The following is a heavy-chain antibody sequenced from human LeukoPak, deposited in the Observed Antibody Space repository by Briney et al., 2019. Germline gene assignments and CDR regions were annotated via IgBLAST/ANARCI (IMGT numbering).Heavy chain of an antibody. CDR3: ARMSWTVEDAFDI. Sequence: ASVKVSCKSSGYTFTSYGISWVRQAPGQGLEWMGWISAYNGNTNYAQKLQGRVTMTTDTSTSTDYMELRSLRSDDTAVYYCARMSWTVEDAFDIWGQGTMVTVSS. CDR1: GYTFTSYG. CDR2: ISAYNGNT. V-gene: IGHV1-18*01. D-gene: IGHD3/OR15-3a*01. J-gene: IGHJ3*02.